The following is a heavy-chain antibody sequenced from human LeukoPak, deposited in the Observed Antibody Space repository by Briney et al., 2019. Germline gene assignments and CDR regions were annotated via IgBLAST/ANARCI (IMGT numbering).Heavy chain of an antibody. D-gene: IGHD3-10*01. V-gene: IGHV3-23*01. CDR2: ISGSGSST. CDR3: AKVRSTMVRGVIDY. Sequence: GGSLRLSCAASGFTFSSYAMSWVRQAPGKGLEWVSAISGSGSSTYYADSVKGRFTISRDDSKNTLYLQMNSLRAEDTAVYYCAKVRSTMVRGVIDYWGQGTLVTVSS. CDR1: GFTFSSYA. J-gene: IGHJ4*02.